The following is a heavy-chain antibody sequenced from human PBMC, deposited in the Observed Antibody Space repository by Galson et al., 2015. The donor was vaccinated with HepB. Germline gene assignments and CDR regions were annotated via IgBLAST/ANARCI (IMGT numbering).Heavy chain of an antibody. CDR2: ISYDGSNK. V-gene: IGHV3-30-3*01. Sequence: SLRLSCAASGFTFSSYAMHWVRQAPGKGLEWVAVISYDGSNKYYADSVKGRFTISRDNSKDTLYLQMNSLRAEDTAVYYCARDDYGDYEYFDYWGQGTLVTVSS. J-gene: IGHJ4*02. CDR1: GFTFSSYA. CDR3: ARDDYGDYEYFDY. D-gene: IGHD4-17*01.